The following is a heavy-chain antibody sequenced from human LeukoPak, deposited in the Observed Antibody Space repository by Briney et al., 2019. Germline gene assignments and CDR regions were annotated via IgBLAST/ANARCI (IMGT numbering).Heavy chain of an antibody. Sequence: ASVKVSCKASGYTFTGYYMHWVRQAPGHGLEWMGRINPNSGGTNYAQKFQGRVTMTRDTSISTAYMELSRLRSDDTAVYYCARDSITIFGVVIDCFDYWGQGTLVTVSS. V-gene: IGHV1-2*06. CDR2: INPNSGGT. CDR1: GYTFTGYY. J-gene: IGHJ4*02. D-gene: IGHD3-3*01. CDR3: ARDSITIFGVVIDCFDY.